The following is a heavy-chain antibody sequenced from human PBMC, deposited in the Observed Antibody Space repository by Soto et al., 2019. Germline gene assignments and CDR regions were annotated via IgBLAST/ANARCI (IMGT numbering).Heavy chain of an antibody. J-gene: IGHJ6*04. V-gene: IGHV1-24*01. Sequence: LSLHWVRQAPGKGLEWMGGFDPDDGETLYAPKFQDRLSMTEDTSTDTAYMELSSLGSEDTAVYYCARGNLDVWGEGTTVTVSS. CDR3: ARGNLDV. CDR1: LS. D-gene: IGHD1-7*01. CDR2: FDPDDGET.